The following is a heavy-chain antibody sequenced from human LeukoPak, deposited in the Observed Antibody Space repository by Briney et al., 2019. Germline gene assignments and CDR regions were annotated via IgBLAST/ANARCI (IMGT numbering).Heavy chain of an antibody. V-gene: IGHV3-48*04. CDR3: ARDPFAPDGSSYYFDY. J-gene: IGHJ4*02. CDR2: ISSSSSTI. Sequence: GGSLRLSCAASGFTFSSYSMNWVRQAPGKGLEWVSYISSSSSTIYYADSVKGRFTISRDNAKNSLYLQMNSLRAEDTAVYYCARDPFAPDGSSYYFDYWGQGTLVTVSS. D-gene: IGHD6-13*01. CDR1: GFTFSSYS.